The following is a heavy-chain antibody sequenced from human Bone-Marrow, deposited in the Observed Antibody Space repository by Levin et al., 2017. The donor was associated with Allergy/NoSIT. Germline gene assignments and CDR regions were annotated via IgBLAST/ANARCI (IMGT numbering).Heavy chain of an antibody. CDR2: IYHSGST. Sequence: SETLSLTCTVSGGSVSSGSYYWSWIRQPPGKGLEWIAYIYHSGSTKYNPSLKSRVTISLDTSRNQFSLRLTSLTAADTAYYYSAGGSSFGGLSFDCWGKGTLVTVSS. V-gene: IGHV4-61*01. D-gene: IGHD3-10*01. CDR1: GGSVSSGSYY. CDR3: AGGSSFGGLSFDC. J-gene: IGHJ4*02.